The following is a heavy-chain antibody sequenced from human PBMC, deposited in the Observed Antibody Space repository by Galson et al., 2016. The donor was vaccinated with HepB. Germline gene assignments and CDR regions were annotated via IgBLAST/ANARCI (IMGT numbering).Heavy chain of an antibody. Sequence: QSGAEVKKPGESLRISCKTSGFSFTSYWINWVRQMPGKGLEWMGRIDPTDSYTNYNPSFQGHVTISADKSITTAYLQWNSLKASDTAMYYCARQGPSSSWYGVYTWFDPWGQGTLVTVSS. J-gene: IGHJ5*02. CDR3: ARQGPSSSWYGVYTWFDP. CDR2: IDPTDSYT. D-gene: IGHD6-13*01. CDR1: GFSFTSYW. V-gene: IGHV5-10-1*01.